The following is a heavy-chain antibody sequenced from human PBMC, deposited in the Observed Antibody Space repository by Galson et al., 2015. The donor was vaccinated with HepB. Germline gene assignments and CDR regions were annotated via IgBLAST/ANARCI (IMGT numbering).Heavy chain of an antibody. J-gene: IGHJ5*02. CDR2: INPNSGGT. D-gene: IGHD3-10*01. V-gene: IGHV1-2*06. Sequence: SVKVSCKASGYTFTGYYMHWVRQAPGQGLEWMGRINPNSGGTNYAQKFQGRVTMTRDTTISTAYMELSRLRSDDTAVYYCARERVTMVRGATNWFDPWGQGTLVTVSS. CDR1: GYTFTGYY. CDR3: ARERVTMVRGATNWFDP.